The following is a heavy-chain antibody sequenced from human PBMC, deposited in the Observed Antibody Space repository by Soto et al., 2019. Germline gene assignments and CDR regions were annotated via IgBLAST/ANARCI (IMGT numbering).Heavy chain of an antibody. V-gene: IGHV3-7*01. Sequence: GGSLRLSCAASGFTFSPYWMTWVRQAPGKGLEWVANIKQDGSEKYYVDSVKGRFTISRDNAKHSLYLQMNSLRAEDTAVYYCARRVETAMHSYYYTDVCGKGTTLTLSS. D-gene: IGHD5-18*01. CDR2: IKQDGSEK. CDR1: GFTFSPYW. J-gene: IGHJ6*03. CDR3: ARRVETAMHSYYYTDV.